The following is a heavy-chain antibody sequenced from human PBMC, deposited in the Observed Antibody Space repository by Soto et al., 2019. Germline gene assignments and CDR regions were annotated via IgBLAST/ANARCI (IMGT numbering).Heavy chain of an antibody. CDR2: ISYDGRNK. J-gene: IGHJ6*02. D-gene: IGHD3-16*02. Sequence: QVQLVESGGGVVQPGRSLRLSCAVSGFTFSNYGMHWVRQAPGKGLEWVAVISYDGRNKDHSDSVKGRFTISRDNLKNTLYLQMTSLRAEDTAVYHCAKDGGLYDYVWGSYRYNYAMDVWGQGTTVTVSS. V-gene: IGHV3-30*18. CDR1: GFTFSNYG. CDR3: AKDGGLYDYVWGSYRYNYAMDV.